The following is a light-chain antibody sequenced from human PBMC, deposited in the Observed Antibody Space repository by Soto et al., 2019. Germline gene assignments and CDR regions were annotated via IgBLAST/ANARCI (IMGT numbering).Light chain of an antibody. J-gene: IGKJ1*01. Sequence: DIQMTQSPYSLSASVGDRVTITCRVSQSISTYLNWYQQIPGKAPKLLIYAASSLQSGVPSRFSGSGSGTDFTLTISSLQPEDFATYYCQQSYSTLTWTFGQGTKVDIK. CDR3: QQSYSTLTWT. V-gene: IGKV1-39*01. CDR1: QSISTY. CDR2: AAS.